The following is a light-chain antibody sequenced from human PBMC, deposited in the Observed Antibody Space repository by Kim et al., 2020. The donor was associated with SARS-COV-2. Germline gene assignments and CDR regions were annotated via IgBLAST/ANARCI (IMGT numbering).Light chain of an antibody. V-gene: IGLV3-1*01. Sequence: SVSPGQTAIITCSGHELEDKYVCWYQQKPGQSPVLGIYQDTKRPSGIPERFSGSNSGNTATLTISGTQAMDEADYYCQAWDRSTEVFGGGTQLTVL. CDR2: QDT. CDR3: QAWDRSTEV. CDR1: ELEDKY. J-gene: IGLJ2*01.